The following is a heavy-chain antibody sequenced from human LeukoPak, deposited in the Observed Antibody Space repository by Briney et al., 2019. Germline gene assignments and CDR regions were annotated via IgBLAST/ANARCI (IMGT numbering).Heavy chain of an antibody. CDR2: IYYSGST. V-gene: IGHV4-59*01. Sequence: SETLSRTCTVSGGSISSYYWSWIRQPPGKGLEWIGYIYYSGSTNYNPSLKSRVTISVDTSKNQFSLKLSSVTAADTAVYYCAGRRLQIPYNWFDPWGQGTLVTVSS. D-gene: IGHD1-26*01. J-gene: IGHJ5*02. CDR1: GGSISSYY. CDR3: AGRRLQIPYNWFDP.